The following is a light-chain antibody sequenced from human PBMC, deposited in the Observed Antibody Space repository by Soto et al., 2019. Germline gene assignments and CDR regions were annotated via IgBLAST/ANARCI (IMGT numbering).Light chain of an antibody. CDR2: EGI. CDR1: SSDVGGYNL. CDR3: YSYANSSYV. J-gene: IGLJ1*01. Sequence: QSALTQPASVSGSPGQSITISCTGTSSDVGGYNLVSWYHQHPGKAPKLMIYEGIKRPSGVSNRFSGSKSGNTASLTISGIQAEDEADYYCYSYANSSYVFGTGTKLTVL. V-gene: IGLV2-23*01.